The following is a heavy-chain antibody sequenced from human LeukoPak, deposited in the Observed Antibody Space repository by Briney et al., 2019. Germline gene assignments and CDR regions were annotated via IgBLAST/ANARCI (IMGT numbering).Heavy chain of an antibody. Sequence: SETLSLTCAVYGGSFSGYYWSWIRQPPGKGLGWIGEINQSGSTNYNPSLKSRVTISVDTSKNQFFLKLSSVTAADTAVYYCARGRYLPLYFDYWGQGTLVTVSS. V-gene: IGHV4-34*01. CDR1: GGSFSGYY. CDR3: ARGRYLPLYFDY. J-gene: IGHJ4*02. CDR2: INQSGST. D-gene: IGHD3-16*02.